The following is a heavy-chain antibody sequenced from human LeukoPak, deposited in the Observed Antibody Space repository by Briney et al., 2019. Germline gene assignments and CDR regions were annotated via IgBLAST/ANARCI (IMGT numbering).Heavy chain of an antibody. J-gene: IGHJ3*02. V-gene: IGHV4-39*07. CDR2: ISYSGNT. CDR3: AREYDSSPSDAFDI. D-gene: IGHD3-22*01. CDR1: GASISTSGYY. Sequence: PSETLSLTCIVSGASISTSGYYWGWIRQPPGKGLEWIGSISYSGNTYYNPSLKSRVAISVDTSKNQFSLEMSSVTAADTAVYYCAREYDSSPSDAFDIWGQGTMVTVSS.